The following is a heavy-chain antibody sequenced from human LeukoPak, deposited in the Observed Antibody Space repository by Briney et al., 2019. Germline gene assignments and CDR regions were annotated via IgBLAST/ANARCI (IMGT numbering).Heavy chain of an antibody. CDR3: ARGSPGFDP. J-gene: IGHJ5*02. Sequence: SQTLSHTSAISGDTVSSNSAAWNSIRQSPSRGLEWLGRTYYRSKWYNDYAVSVISRITINPDTSKNEFSLQLNSVTPEDAAVYYCARGSPGFDPWGQGTLVTVSS. V-gene: IGHV6-1*01. CDR1: GDTVSSNSAA. CDR2: TYYRSKWYN.